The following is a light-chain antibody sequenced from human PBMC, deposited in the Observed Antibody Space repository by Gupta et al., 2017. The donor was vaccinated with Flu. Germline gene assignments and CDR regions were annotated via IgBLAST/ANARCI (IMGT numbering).Light chain of an antibody. CDR3: QQYFSWPLT. CDR2: GAF. CDR1: QSVTNN. V-gene: IGKV3-15*01. J-gene: IGKJ4*01. Sequence: EVVMTQFPATLSVSPGDRTTLSCRASQSVTNNWLAWYQQKPGQAPRLLIFGAFNRATGIPARFSGSGSGTDFTLTISSLRSEDFAVYYCQQYFSWPLTFGGGTKVEIK.